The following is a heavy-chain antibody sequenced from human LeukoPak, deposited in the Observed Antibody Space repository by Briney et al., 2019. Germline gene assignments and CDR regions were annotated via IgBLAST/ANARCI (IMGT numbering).Heavy chain of an antibody. CDR3: ARDKYYYDSSGPPNFDY. D-gene: IGHD3-22*01. CDR1: GYTFTSYG. Sequence: ASVKVSCKASGYTFTSYGISWVRQAPGQGLEWMGWISAYNGNTNYAQKLQGRVTMTTDTSTSTAYMELRSLRSDDTAVYYCARDKYYYDSSGPPNFDYWGQGTLVTVSS. CDR2: ISAYNGNT. V-gene: IGHV1-18*01. J-gene: IGHJ4*02.